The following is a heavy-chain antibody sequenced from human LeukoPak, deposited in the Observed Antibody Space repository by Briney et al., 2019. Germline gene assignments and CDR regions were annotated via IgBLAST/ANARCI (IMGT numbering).Heavy chain of an antibody. CDR2: IHHSGST. Sequence: SQTLSLTCTVSGGSISSVAYYWSWIRQPPGKGLEWIGYIHHSGSTYYSPSLKSRVTISVDKSKNQFSLRLGSVTAADTAVYYCARTTQWLVRSRGWFDPWGQGTLVTVSS. D-gene: IGHD6-19*01. V-gene: IGHV4-30-2*01. J-gene: IGHJ5*02. CDR3: ARTTQWLVRSRGWFDP. CDR1: GGSISSVAYY.